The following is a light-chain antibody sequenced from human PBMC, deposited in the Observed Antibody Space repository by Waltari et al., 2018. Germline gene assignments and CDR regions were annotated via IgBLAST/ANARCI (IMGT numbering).Light chain of an antibody. CDR1: SSNIGTNY. CDR2: RND. V-gene: IGLV1-47*01. CDR3: AAWDDGLSGPV. Sequence: QSVLTQPPSVSGTPGQGVTISCSGSSSNIGTNYVYWYQQLPRTAPNLLIFRNDQRPSGVPDRFSASKSGTSACLAISGLRSEDEADYYCAAWDDGLSGPVFGGGTKLTVL. J-gene: IGLJ3*02.